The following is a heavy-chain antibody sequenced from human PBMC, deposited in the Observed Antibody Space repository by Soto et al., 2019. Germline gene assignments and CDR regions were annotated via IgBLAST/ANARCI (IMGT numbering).Heavy chain of an antibody. V-gene: IGHV1-24*01. CDR2: FDPEDGET. J-gene: IGHJ4*02. D-gene: IGHD6-13*01. CDR1: GYTLTELS. CDR3: ATGRYSSSWYGRWEYYFDY. Sequence: QVQLVQSGAEVKKPGASVKVSCKVSGYTLTELSMHWVRQAPGKGLEWMGGFDPEDGETIYAQKFQGRVTMTEDTSTDTAYMELSSLRSEDTAVYYCATGRYSSSWYGRWEYYFDYWGQGTLVTVSS.